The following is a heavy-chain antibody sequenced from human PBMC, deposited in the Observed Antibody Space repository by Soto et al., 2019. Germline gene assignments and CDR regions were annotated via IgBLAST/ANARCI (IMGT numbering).Heavy chain of an antibody. CDR1: GGTFSAYP. J-gene: IGHJ3*01. CDR2: IIPILDIT. CDR3: AKGADSSGSESAFDL. V-gene: IGHV1-69*02. Sequence: QVQLVQSGAEVKKPGSSVKVSCKTSGGTFSAYPFNWVRQPPGQGLEWMGRIIPILDITDYSQNFQGRVTITADKSTNTAYMDLTSLRSEDTAMYFCAKGADSSGSESAFDLWGQGTLITVSS. D-gene: IGHD3-22*01.